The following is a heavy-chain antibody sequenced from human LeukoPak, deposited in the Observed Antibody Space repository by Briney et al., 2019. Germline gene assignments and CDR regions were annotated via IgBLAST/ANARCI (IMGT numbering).Heavy chain of an antibody. V-gene: IGHV3-30-3*01. Sequence: GGSLRLSCAASGFTFSSYAMHWVRQAPGKGLEWVAVISYDGSNKYYADSVKGRFTISRDNSKNTLYLQMNSLRAEDTAVYYCARGGFPTVTTSRGYFDYWGQGTLVTVSS. CDR3: ARGGFPTVTTSRGYFDY. D-gene: IGHD4-17*01. CDR2: ISYDGSNK. CDR1: GFTFSSYA. J-gene: IGHJ4*02.